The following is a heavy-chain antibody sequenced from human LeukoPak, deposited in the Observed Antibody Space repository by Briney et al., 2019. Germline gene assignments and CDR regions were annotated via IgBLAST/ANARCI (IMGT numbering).Heavy chain of an antibody. D-gene: IGHD2-15*01. CDR2: IKQDGSDK. CDR3: ARSLGYCSGGSCFPFDY. V-gene: IGHV3-7*05. Sequence: GGSLRLSCAASGFTFSSYWMTWVRQAPGKGLECVANIKQDGSDKYYVDSVKGRFTVSRDNAKNSLYLQMNSLRAEDTAVYYCARSLGYCSGGSCFPFDYWGEGTLVTVSS. J-gene: IGHJ4*02. CDR1: GFTFSSYW.